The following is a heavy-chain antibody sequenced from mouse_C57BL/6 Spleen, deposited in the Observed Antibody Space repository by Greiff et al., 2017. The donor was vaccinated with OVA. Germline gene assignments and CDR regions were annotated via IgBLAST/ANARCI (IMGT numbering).Heavy chain of an antibody. CDR2: ISSGGDYI. J-gene: IGHJ2*01. V-gene: IGHV5-9-1*02. Sequence: EVKLVESGEGLVKPGGSLKLSCAASGFTFSSYAMSWVRQTPEKRLEWVAYISSGGDYIYYADTVKGRFTISRDNARNTLYLQMSSLKSDDTAMYYCTRAFSQRGTYFDYWGQGTTLTVSS. CDR1: GFTFSSYA. CDR3: TRAFSQRGTYFDY.